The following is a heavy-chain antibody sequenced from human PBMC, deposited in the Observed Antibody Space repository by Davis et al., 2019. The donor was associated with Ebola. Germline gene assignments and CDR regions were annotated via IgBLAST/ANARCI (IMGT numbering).Heavy chain of an antibody. J-gene: IGHJ6*02. D-gene: IGHD3-3*01. CDR1: GFTFTSPA. V-gene: IGHV1-58*01. CDR2: IVVGSGNT. CDR3: AAPRGHVYYDFWSGYEYYGMDV. Sequence: SVTVSCKASGFTFTSPAVQWVRQARGQRLEWIGWIVVGSGNTNYAQKFQERVTITRDMSTSTAYMELSSLRSEDTAVYYCAAPRGHVYYDFWSGYEYYGMDVWGQGTTVTVSS.